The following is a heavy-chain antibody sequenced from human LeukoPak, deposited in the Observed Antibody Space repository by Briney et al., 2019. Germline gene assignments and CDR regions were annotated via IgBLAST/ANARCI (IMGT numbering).Heavy chain of an antibody. V-gene: IGHV4-4*07. CDR1: GGSISSYY. D-gene: IGHD6-19*01. Sequence: SETLSLTCTVSGGSISSYYWSWIRQPAGKGLEWIGRIYTSGSTNYNPSLKSRVTMSVDTSKNQFSLKLSSVTAADTAVYYCAREMAGTYYTPLYYMDVWGKGTTVTVSS. CDR3: AREMAGTYYTPLYYMDV. CDR2: IYTSGST. J-gene: IGHJ6*03.